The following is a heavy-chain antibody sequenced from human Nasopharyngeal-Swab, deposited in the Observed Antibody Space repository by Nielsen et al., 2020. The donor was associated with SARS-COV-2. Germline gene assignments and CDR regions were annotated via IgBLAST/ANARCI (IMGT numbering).Heavy chain of an antibody. D-gene: IGHD6-19*01. CDR1: GGSILSSTYY. CDR2: IYYSGST. CDR3: ARAGYSSGWYDPLYYFDY. J-gene: IGHJ4*02. V-gene: IGHV4-39*01. Sequence: SETLSLTCTVSGGSILSSTYYWGWIRQPPGKGLDWIGSIYYSGSTYYNPSLKSRVTISVDTSKNQFSLKLSSVTAADTAVYYCARAGYSSGWYDPLYYFDYWGQGTLVTVSS.